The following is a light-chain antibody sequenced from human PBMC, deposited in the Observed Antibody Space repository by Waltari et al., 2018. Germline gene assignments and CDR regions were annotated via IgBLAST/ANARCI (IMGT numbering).Light chain of an antibody. CDR2: GAS. V-gene: IGKV3-20*01. CDR3: QQYGSSPWT. CDR1: QSVSSSD. J-gene: IGKJ1*01. Sequence: EIVLTQSPGTLSLSPGESATLSCRASQSVSSSDLAWYQQKPGQAPRVLIHGASNRATGIPDRFSGSGSGTDFTLTINRLEPEDFAVYYCQQYGSSPWTFGQGTKVEIK.